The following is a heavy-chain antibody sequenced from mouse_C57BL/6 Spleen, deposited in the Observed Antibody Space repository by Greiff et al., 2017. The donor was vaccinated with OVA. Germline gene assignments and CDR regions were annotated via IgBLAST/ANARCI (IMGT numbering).Heavy chain of an antibody. CDR1: GYTFTSYW. Sequence: QVQLKQPGAELVMPGASVKLTCKASGYTFTSYWMHWVKQRPGQGLEWIGEIDPSDSYTNYNQKFKGKSTLTVDKSSSTAYMQLSSLTSEDSAVYYCARREGTTVVFDYWGQGTTLTVSS. CDR3: ARREGTTVVFDY. J-gene: IGHJ2*01. CDR2: IDPSDSYT. D-gene: IGHD1-1*01. V-gene: IGHV1-69*01.